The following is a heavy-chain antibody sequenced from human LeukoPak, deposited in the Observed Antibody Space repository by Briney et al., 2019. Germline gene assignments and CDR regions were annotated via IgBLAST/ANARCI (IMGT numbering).Heavy chain of an antibody. Sequence: PSETLSLTCTVSDGSISGDYWSWIRQSPGKELELIGYIYFPGHTNYKPSLRSRVTISGDTSKNVFSLTLNSVTAADTAIYYCARQGGTYFPHFDVWGPGTLVTVSS. J-gene: IGHJ4*02. CDR3: ARQGGTYFPHFDV. D-gene: IGHD2/OR15-2a*01. CDR1: DGSISGDY. V-gene: IGHV4-59*08. CDR2: IYFPGHT.